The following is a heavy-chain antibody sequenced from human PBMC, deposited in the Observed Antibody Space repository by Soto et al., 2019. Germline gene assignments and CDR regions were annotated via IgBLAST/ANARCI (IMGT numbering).Heavy chain of an antibody. Sequence: SETLSVTWTVSGDSISSYYWRWIRQHPGKALEWIGYIYYSGNTNYNPSLMSRVTISVDTSKNQFSLKLSSVIAADPAVYYCPRGTTDFEYRRRGTLVPVSP. V-gene: IGHV4-59*01. J-gene: IGHJ4*02. CDR2: IYYSGNT. CDR3: PRGTTDFEY. D-gene: IGHD4-4*01. CDR1: GDSISSYY.